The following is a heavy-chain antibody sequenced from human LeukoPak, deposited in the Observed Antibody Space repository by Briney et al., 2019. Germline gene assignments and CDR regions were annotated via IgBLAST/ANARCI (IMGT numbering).Heavy chain of an antibody. CDR2: IDSGSNNI. CDR3: ARGDDVPPKPYYFDY. CDR1: GFTFSTYS. V-gene: IGHV3-48*01. Sequence: GGSLRLSCAASGFTFSTYSMNWVRQAPGKGLEWVSDIDSGSNNIHYADSVKGRFTISRDDAKNSLYLQMDSLRAEDTAVYYCARGDDVPPKPYYFDYWGQGTLVTVSS. J-gene: IGHJ4*02. D-gene: IGHD1-14*01.